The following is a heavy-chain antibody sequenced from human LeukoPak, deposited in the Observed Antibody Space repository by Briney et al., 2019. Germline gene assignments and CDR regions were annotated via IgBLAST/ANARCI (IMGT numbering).Heavy chain of an antibody. CDR3: TSAYYYDSSGYYDSFGL. CDR1: GFTFGDFA. D-gene: IGHD3-22*01. CDR2: IRSRAYGGTT. V-gene: IGHV3-49*04. J-gene: IGHJ4*02. Sequence: GGSLRLSCVASGFTFGDFAMSWVRQAPGKGLEWVGFIRSRAYGGTTEYAASVKGRFTISRDDSKSIAYLQMNSLKTEDTAVYYCTSAYYYDSSGYYDSFGLWGQGTLVTVSS.